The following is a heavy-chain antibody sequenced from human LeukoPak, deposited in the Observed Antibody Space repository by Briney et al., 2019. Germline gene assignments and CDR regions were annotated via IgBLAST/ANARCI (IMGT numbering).Heavy chain of an antibody. D-gene: IGHD4-17*01. CDR2: IDYSGST. J-gene: IGHJ6*02. CDR3: AREAWVSGDSKYRYYGIDV. CDR1: GASISSYY. V-gene: IGHV4-59*01. Sequence: NASETLSLPCTVSGASISSYYWSWIRQPPGKGLEWIGYIDYSGSTNYTPSLKSRVTISVDTSKDQFSLKLSSVTAADTALYYCAREAWVSGDSKYRYYGIDVWGQGTTVTVSS.